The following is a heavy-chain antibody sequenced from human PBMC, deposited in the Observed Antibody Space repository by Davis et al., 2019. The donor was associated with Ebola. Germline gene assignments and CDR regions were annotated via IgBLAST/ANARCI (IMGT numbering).Heavy chain of an antibody. D-gene: IGHD4-17*01. CDR3: ARGGDYGNWFDP. CDR1: GYTFTSYG. J-gene: IGHJ5*02. Sequence: AASVKVSCKASGYTFTSYGISWVRQAPGQGLEWMGWIRVSNGNTKYAQKLQGRVTMTTDTSTSTAYMELRSLRSDDTAVYYCARGGDYGNWFDPWGQGTLVTVSS. CDR2: IRVSNGNT. V-gene: IGHV1-18*04.